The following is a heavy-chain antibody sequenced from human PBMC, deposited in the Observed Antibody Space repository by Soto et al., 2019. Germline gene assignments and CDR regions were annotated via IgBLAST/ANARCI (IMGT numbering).Heavy chain of an antibody. J-gene: IGHJ3*02. D-gene: IGHD1-1*01. Sequence: GASVKVSCKASGGTFSSYAISWVRQAPGQGHEWMGGIIPIFGTANYAQKFQGRVTITADESTSTAYMELSSLRSEDTAVYYCARTTGYDAFDIWGQGTMVTVSS. V-gene: IGHV1-69*13. CDR1: GGTFSSYA. CDR2: IIPIFGTA. CDR3: ARTTGYDAFDI.